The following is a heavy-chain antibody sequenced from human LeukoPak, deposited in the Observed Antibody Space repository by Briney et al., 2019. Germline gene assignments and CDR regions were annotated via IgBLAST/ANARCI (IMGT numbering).Heavy chain of an antibody. CDR1: GGSISSSNW. CDR3: ARALGYSSSWYRGFFDY. V-gene: IGHV4-4*02. Sequence: SGTLSLTCAVSGGSISSSNWWSWVRQPPGKGLEWIGEIYHSGSTNYNPSLKSRVTISADKSKNQFSLKLSSVTAADTAVYYCARALGYSSSWYRGFFDYWGQGTLVTVSS. J-gene: IGHJ4*02. CDR2: IYHSGST. D-gene: IGHD6-13*01.